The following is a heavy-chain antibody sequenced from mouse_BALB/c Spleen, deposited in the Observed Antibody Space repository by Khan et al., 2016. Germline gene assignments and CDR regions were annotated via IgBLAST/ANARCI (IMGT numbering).Heavy chain of an antibody. D-gene: IGHD1-2*01. V-gene: IGHV1-77*01. CDR3: ARSYYGYFAMDY. J-gene: IGHJ4*01. CDR2: IFPGSGST. CDR1: GYTFTDYY. Sequence: QVQLKQSGTELPRPGASVKLSCKASGYTFTDYYLHWVMQRTGQGLEWIGEIFPGSGSTYYNEKFKGKASLTADPSSSTAYMQLSSLTSEDSAVYCCARSYYGYFAMDYWGHGASVTVSS.